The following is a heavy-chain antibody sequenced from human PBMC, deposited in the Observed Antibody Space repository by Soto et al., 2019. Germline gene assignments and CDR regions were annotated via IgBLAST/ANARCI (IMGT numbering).Heavy chain of an antibody. J-gene: IGHJ2*01. Sequence: QVQLVESGGGVVQPGRSLRLSCAASGFTFSNYAMQWVRQAPGKGLEWVAVVSSEGGTQFYADSVKGRFTISRDNSKNSLYLQMKSLTTEDAALYYCARETYYSGHLIGNLDLWGRGTLVIVSS. D-gene: IGHD3-10*01. V-gene: IGHV3-30-3*01. CDR2: VSSEGGTQ. CDR3: ARETYYSGHLIGNLDL. CDR1: GFTFSNYA.